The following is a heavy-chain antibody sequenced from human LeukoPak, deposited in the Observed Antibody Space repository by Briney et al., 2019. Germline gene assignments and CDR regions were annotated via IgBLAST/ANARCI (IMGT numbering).Heavy chain of an antibody. CDR1: GITFSRFW. J-gene: IGHJ6*02. D-gene: IGHD1-14*01. CDR2: INQDGSEK. V-gene: IGHV3-7*03. CDR3: ARDRTGCMDV. Sequence: GGSLRLSCAASGITFSRFWMSWVRQAPGKGLQWVANINQDGSEKHYVDSVKGRFTISRDNAENSLYLQMNSLRAEDTAVYYCARDRTGCMDVWGQGTTVTVSS.